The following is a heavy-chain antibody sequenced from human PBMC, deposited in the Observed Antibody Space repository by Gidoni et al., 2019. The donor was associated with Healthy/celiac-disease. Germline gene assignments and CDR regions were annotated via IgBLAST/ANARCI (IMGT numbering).Heavy chain of an antibody. V-gene: IGHV3-73*01. J-gene: IGHJ4*02. Sequence: EVQLVESGGGLVQPGGSLKLSCAASGFTFSGSAMHWVRQASGKGLEWVGRIRSKANSYATAYAASVKGRFTISRDDSKNTAYLQMNSLKTEDTAVYYCTRHPDYGGNYDYWGQGTLVTVSS. CDR3: TRHPDYGGNYDY. CDR1: GFTFSGSA. D-gene: IGHD4-17*01. CDR2: IRSKANSYAT.